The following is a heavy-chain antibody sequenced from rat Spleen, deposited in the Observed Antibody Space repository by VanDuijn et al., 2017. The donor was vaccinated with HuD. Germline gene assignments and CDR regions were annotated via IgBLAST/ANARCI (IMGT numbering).Heavy chain of an antibody. V-gene: IGHV5-7*01. CDR2: ISNDGSST. CDR3: TRRDYSSGLRFAY. Sequence: EVQLVGSGGGLVQPGRSLKLSCAASGFTLSDYHMAWVRQAPKKGLERVASISNDGSSTYYRDSLEGRFTISRDSAKNTLYLQMDSRRSEDTATYYCTRRDYSSGLRFAYWGQGTLVTVSS. D-gene: IGHD1-2*01. CDR1: GFTLSDYH. J-gene: IGHJ3*01.